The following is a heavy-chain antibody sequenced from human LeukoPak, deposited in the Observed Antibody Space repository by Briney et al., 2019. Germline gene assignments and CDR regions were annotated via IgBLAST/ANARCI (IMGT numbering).Heavy chain of an antibody. J-gene: IGHJ4*02. Sequence: PGESLRISCKGSGYSFTSYWISWVRQMPGKGLECMGIIYPGDSDTRYSPSFQGQVTISADKSINTAYLQWSSLKASDTAMYYCARLGTYWSNYYFEYWGQGTLVTVSS. CDR1: GYSFTSYW. V-gene: IGHV5-51*01. CDR2: IYPGDSDT. D-gene: IGHD3-10*01. CDR3: ARLGTYWSNYYFEY.